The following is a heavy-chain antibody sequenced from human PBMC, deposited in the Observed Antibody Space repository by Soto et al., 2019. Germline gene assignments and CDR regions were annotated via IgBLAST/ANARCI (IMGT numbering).Heavy chain of an antibody. Sequence: DVQLLESGGGLVQPGGSLRLSCAASGFSFSSYAMVWVRQAPGKGLEWVAVISARGGSSYFADSVKGRFTLSRDNSKNVVSLEMNSLRDEDTAIYFCAKGSIEYSAAVDNWGQGTLVVVSS. CDR1: GFSFSSYA. D-gene: IGHD5-12*01. CDR2: ISARGGSS. CDR3: AKGSIEYSAAVDN. J-gene: IGHJ4*02. V-gene: IGHV3-23*01.